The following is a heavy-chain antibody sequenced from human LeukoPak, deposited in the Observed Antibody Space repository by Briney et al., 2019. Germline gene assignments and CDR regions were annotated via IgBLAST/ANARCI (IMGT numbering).Heavy chain of an antibody. CDR2: INPNSGGT. CDR3: AREDIVVVRYYYMDV. Sequence: GASVKVSCKASGYTFTGYYMHWVRQAPGQGLEWMGWINPNSGGTNYAQKFQGRVTMTRDTSTSTAYMELSRLRSDDTAVYYCAREDIVVVRYYYMDVWGKGTTVTVSS. CDR1: GYTFTGYY. V-gene: IGHV1-2*02. J-gene: IGHJ6*03. D-gene: IGHD2-2*01.